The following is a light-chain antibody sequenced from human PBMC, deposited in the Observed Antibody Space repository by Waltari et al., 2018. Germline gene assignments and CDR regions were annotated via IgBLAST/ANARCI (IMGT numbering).Light chain of an antibody. V-gene: IGKV1-39*01. CDR2: TAS. CDR3: QQSFITPLT. CDR1: QSIRTY. J-gene: IGKJ4*01. Sequence: DIQLTQSPSSRPASVGDRVTITCRASQSIRTYLNWYQQKPGTAPKLLIYTASILQTGVSARFSGGGSGADFTLTISSLQPEDFATYYCQQSFITPLTFGGGTKVDI.